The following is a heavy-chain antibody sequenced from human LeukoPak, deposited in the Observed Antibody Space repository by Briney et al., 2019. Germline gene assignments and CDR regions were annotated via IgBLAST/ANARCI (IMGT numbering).Heavy chain of an antibody. CDR1: GFTFSDYA. Sequence: PGGSLRLSCAASGFTFSDYAMSWVRQAPGKGLEWVSTISGSGDSTYYADSVKGRFTISRDNSKNTLYLQMNSLRAEDTAVYYCASGGAPAGYWGQGTLVIVSS. J-gene: IGHJ4*02. CDR3: ASGGAPAGY. V-gene: IGHV3-23*01. CDR2: ISGSGDST. D-gene: IGHD6-25*01.